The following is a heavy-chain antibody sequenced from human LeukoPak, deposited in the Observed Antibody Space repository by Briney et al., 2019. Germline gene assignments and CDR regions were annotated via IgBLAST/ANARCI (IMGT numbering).Heavy chain of an antibody. Sequence: GGSLRLSCAASGFAFSSHSIHWVRQAPGKGLEWLSLISYDGVNKYYADSVEGRFTISRDNSKNTLYLQVNSLRAENTAVYYCARDDGYGNGHAFDFWGQGTLVTVSS. CDR2: ISYDGVNK. D-gene: IGHD2-8*01. CDR1: GFAFSSHS. CDR3: ARDDGYGNGHAFDF. J-gene: IGHJ4*02. V-gene: IGHV3-30-3*01.